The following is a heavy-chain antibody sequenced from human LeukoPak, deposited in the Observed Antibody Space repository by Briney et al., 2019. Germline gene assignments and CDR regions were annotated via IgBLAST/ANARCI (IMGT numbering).Heavy chain of an antibody. D-gene: IGHD5-12*01. V-gene: IGHV4-31*03. J-gene: IGHJ3*02. CDR1: GGSISSGGYY. CDR3: ARDRCSATRSNGAFDI. CDR2: IYYSGST. Sequence: SETLSLTCTVSGGSISSGGYYWSWIRQHPGKGLEWIGYIYYSGSTYYNPSHKSRVTISVDTSKNHFPLKLSSVTAADTAVYYCARDRCSATRSNGAFDIWGQGTMVTVSS.